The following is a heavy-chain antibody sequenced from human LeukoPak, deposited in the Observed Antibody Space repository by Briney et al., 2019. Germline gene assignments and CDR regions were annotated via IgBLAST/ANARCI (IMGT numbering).Heavy chain of an antibody. CDR2: SYYSGST. D-gene: IGHD1-26*01. Sequence: SETLSLTCTVSGGSITHYYWTWIRQPPGKTLEWIGYSYYSGSTKYNPSLKGRVTISVDTSNNQFSLNLRSVTAADTAVYYCATTTSGSDAFDIWGQGTMVTVSS. CDR3: ATTTSGSDAFDI. CDR1: GGSITHYY. V-gene: IGHV4-59*01. J-gene: IGHJ3*02.